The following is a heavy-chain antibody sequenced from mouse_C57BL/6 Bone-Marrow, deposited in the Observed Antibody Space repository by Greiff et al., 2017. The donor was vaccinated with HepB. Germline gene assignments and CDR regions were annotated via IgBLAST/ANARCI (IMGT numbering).Heavy chain of an antibody. CDR3: ASTVVPAY. Sequence: VKLMESGAELARPGASVKLSCKASGYTFTSYGISWVKQRTGQGLEWIGEIYPRSGNTYYNEKFKGKATLTADKSSSTAYMELRSLTSEDSAVYFCASTVVPAYWGQGTLVTVSA. V-gene: IGHV1-81*01. CDR1: GYTFTSYG. D-gene: IGHD1-1*01. J-gene: IGHJ3*01. CDR2: IYPRSGNT.